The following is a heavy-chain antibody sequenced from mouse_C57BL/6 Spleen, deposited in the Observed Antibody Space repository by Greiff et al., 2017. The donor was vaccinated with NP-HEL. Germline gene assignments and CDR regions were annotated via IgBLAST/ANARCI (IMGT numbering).Heavy chain of an antibody. CDR2: INPNYGTT. V-gene: IGHV1-39*01. J-gene: IGHJ3*01. CDR1: GYSFTDYN. Sequence: LEESGPELVKPGASVKISCKASGYSFTDYNMNWVKQSNGKSLEWIGVINPNYGTTSYNQKFKGKATLTVDQSSSTAYMQLNSLTSEDSAVYYCARGQLRLGAWFAYWGQGTLVTVSA. D-gene: IGHD3-2*02. CDR3: ARGQLRLGAWFAY.